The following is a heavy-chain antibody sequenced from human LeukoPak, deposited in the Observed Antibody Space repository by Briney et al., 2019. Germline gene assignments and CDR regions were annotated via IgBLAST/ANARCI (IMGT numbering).Heavy chain of an antibody. CDR3: AKVLGTFWYFDL. V-gene: IGHV3-23*01. CDR1: GFTFSSYA. Sequence: PGGSLRLSCAASGFTFSSYAMSWVRQAPGKGLEWVSAISGSGGSTYYADSVKGRFTISRDNSKNTLYLQMSSLRVEDTAVYYCAKVLGTFWYFDLWGRGTLVTVSS. CDR2: ISGSGGST. D-gene: IGHD1-1*01. J-gene: IGHJ2*01.